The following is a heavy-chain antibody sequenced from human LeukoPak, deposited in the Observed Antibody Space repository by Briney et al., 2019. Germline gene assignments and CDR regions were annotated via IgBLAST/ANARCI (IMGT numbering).Heavy chain of an antibody. CDR1: GYTFTGYY. J-gene: IGHJ4*02. V-gene: IGHV1-2*02. D-gene: IGHD2-2*01. CDR2: INPNSGGT. CDR3: ARGRDKTTSPAIDY. Sequence: GASVKVSCKASGYTFTGYYMHWVRQAPGQGLEWMGWINPNSGGTNYAQKFQGRVTMTRDTSISTAYMELSRLRSDDTAVYYCARGRDKTTSPAIDYWGQGTLVTVSS.